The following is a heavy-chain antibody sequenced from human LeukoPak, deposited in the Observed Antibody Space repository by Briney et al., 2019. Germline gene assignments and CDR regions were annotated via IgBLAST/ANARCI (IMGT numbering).Heavy chain of an antibody. D-gene: IGHD3-10*01. CDR1: GFTFSSYS. J-gene: IGHJ2*01. V-gene: IGHV3-21*01. CDR3: ARGPGYHGSGTVGWYFDL. CDR2: ISSSSSYI. Sequence: GGSLRLSCAASGFTFSSYSMNWVRQAPGKGLEWVSSISSSSSYIYYADSVKGRFTISRDNAKNSLYLQMNSLRAEDTAVYYCARGPGYHGSGTVGWYFDLWGRGTLVTVSS.